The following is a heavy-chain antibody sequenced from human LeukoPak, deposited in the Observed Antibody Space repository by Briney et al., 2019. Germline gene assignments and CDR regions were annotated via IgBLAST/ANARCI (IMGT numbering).Heavy chain of an antibody. V-gene: IGHV4-59*01. J-gene: IGHJ5*02. CDR3: ARDPRGGTSRDNWFDP. CDR2: IYYSGST. D-gene: IGHD1-1*01. Sequence: PSETLSLTCTVSGCSISSYYWSWIRQPPGKGLEWIGYIYYSGSTNYNPSLKSRVTISVDTSKNQFSLKLNSVTAADTAVYYCARDPRGGTSRDNWFDPWGQGTLVTVSS. CDR1: GCSISSYY.